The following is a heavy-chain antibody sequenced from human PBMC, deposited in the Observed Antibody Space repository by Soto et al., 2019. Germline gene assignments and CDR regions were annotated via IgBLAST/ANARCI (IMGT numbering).Heavy chain of an antibody. CDR1: GFTFSSYA. J-gene: IGHJ6*02. V-gene: IGHV3-23*01. Sequence: EVQLLESGGGLVQPGGSLRLSCAASGFTFSSYAMSWVRQAPGKGLEWVSAISGSGGSTYYADSVKGRFTISRDNSKNTVYLQMNSLRAEDTAVYYCAKDFNTVTPSENYYYGMDVWGQGTTVTVSS. CDR2: ISGSGGST. D-gene: IGHD4-17*01. CDR3: AKDFNTVTPSENYYYGMDV.